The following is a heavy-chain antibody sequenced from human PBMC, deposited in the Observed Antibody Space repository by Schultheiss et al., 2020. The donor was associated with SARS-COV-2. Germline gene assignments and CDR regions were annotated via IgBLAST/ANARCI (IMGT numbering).Heavy chain of an antibody. D-gene: IGHD2-2*01. CDR3: AKDPLRVVVVPAAIAPPFG. Sequence: GGSLRLSCAASGFTFSSYAMHWVRQAPGKGLEWVSYISSSGSTIYYADSVKGRFTISRDNSKNTLYLQMNSLRAEDTAVYYCAKDPLRVVVVPAAIAPPFGWGQGTLVTVSS. V-gene: IGHV3-48*01. J-gene: IGHJ4*02. CDR2: ISSSGSTI. CDR1: GFTFSSYA.